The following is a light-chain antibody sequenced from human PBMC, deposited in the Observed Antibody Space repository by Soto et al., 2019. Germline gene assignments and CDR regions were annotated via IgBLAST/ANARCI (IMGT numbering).Light chain of an antibody. CDR3: QQRGNWTRT. Sequence: EIVLTQSPATLSLSPGERATLSCRASQSVSSYLAWYQQKPGQAPRLLIYDASNRATDIPARFSGSGSGTDFTLTISSLEPEDFAVYYCQQRGNWTRTFGQGTKLEIK. CDR1: QSVSSY. J-gene: IGKJ2*01. CDR2: DAS. V-gene: IGKV3-11*01.